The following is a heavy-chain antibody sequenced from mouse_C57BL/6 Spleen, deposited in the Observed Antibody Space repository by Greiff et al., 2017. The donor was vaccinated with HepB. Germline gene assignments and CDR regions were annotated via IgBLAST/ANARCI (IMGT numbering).Heavy chain of an antibody. D-gene: IGHD2-5*01. CDR3: ARRRGYSNYWYFDV. J-gene: IGHJ1*03. V-gene: IGHV1-61*01. CDR2: IYPSDSET. CDR1: GYTFTSYW. Sequence: QVQLQQPGAELVRPGSSVKLSCKASGYTFTSYWMDWVKQRPGQGLEWIGNIYPSDSETHYNQKFKDKATLTVDKSSSTAYMQLSSLTSEDSAVYYCARRRGYSNYWYFDVWGTGTTVTVSS.